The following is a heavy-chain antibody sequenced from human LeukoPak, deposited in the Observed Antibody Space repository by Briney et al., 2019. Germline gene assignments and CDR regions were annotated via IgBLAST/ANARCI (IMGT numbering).Heavy chain of an antibody. CDR3: ARDLAYGDDGL. CDR1: GFTFSSYA. D-gene: IGHD4-17*01. CDR2: ISSSSSYI. Sequence: GGSLRLSCAASGFTFSSYAMNWARQAPGKGLEWVAFISSSSSYIFYADSLKGRFTISRDNAKNSLYLQMNSLRADDTAVYYCARDLAYGDDGLWGQGTLVTVSS. V-gene: IGHV3-21*01. J-gene: IGHJ4*02.